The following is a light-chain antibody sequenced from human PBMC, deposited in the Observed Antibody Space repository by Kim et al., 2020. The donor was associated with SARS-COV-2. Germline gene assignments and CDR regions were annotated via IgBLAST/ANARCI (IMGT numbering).Light chain of an antibody. CDR2: SAS. CDR1: HDISTF. V-gene: IGKV1-12*01. CDR3: QQPTSCPLT. Sequence: DIQMTQSPSHVTASVGDRVSITCRASHDISTFLAWYQQRPGRAPKLLIYSASNLESGVPSRFSGSGSGTEFTLTISSLQPEDIATYYCQQPTSCPLTFGGGTQVEIK. J-gene: IGKJ4*01.